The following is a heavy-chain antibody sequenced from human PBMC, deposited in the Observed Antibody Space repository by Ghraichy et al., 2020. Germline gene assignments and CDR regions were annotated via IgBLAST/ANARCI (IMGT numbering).Heavy chain of an antibody. V-gene: IGHV4-34*01. CDR2: INHSGST. J-gene: IGHJ4*02. CDR3: ARSYSGYDSIFDY. Sequence: SQTLSLTCAVYGGSFSGYYWSWIRQPPGKGLEWIGEINHSGSTNYNPSLKSRVTISVDTSKNQFSLKLSSVTAADTAVYYCARSYSGYDSIFDYWGQGTLVTVSS. D-gene: IGHD5-12*01. CDR1: GGSFSGYY.